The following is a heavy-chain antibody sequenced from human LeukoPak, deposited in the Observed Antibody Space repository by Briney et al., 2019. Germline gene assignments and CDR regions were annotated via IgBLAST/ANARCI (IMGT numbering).Heavy chain of an antibody. CDR1: GGSFSGYY. V-gene: IGHV4-34*01. D-gene: IGHD1-26*01. J-gene: IGHJ4*02. CDR2: INHSGST. CDR3: AYSGSNYPDY. Sequence: PSETLSLTCAVYGGSFSGYYWSWLRQPPGKGLEWIGGINHSGSTNYNPSLKSRVTISVDTSKNQFSLNLSSVIAADTAVYYCAYSGSNYPDYWGQGTLVTVSS.